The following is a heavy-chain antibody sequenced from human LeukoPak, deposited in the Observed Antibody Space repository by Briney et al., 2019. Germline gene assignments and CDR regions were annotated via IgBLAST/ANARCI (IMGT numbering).Heavy chain of an antibody. Sequence: ASVKVSCKASGYTFTSYAMHWVRQAPGQRLEWMGWINAGNGNTKYSQKFQGRVTITRDTSASTAYMELSSLRSEDTAVYYCARGRGLPVRPPNEGFLDYWGRGTLVTVSS. V-gene: IGHV1-3*01. CDR2: INAGNGNT. J-gene: IGHJ4*02. CDR1: GYTFTSYA. CDR3: ARGRGLPVRPPNEGFLDY. D-gene: IGHD6-6*01.